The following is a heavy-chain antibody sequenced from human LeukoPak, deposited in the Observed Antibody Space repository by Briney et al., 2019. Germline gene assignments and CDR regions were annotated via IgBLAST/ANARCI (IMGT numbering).Heavy chain of an antibody. Sequence: GGSLRLSCAASGFTFSSYWMSWVRQAPGKGLEWVANIKQDGGEIYYVDSVKGRFTISRDNAKNSLSLQMNSLRAEDTAVYYCARGSPYYYDSSGNTNDAFDIWGQGTMVTVSS. CDR3: ARGSPYYYDSSGNTNDAFDI. CDR2: IKQDGGEI. CDR1: GFTFSSYW. D-gene: IGHD3-22*01. V-gene: IGHV3-7*01. J-gene: IGHJ3*02.